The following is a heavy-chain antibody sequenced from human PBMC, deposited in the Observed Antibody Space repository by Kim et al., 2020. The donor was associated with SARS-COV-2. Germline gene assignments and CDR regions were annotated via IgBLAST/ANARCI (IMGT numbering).Heavy chain of an antibody. Sequence: SETLSLTCTVSGGSVSSGSYNWSWKRQAPGKGLEWNGYNYYSGSTNYNPSLKSRVTISVDTSKNQLTLKRSSVTAADTAVYYCASDHPPNDYWGQGTLVTVAS. CDR3: ASDHPPNDY. CDR2: NYYSGST. CDR1: GGSVSSGSYN. J-gene: IGHJ4*02. V-gene: IGHV4-61*01.